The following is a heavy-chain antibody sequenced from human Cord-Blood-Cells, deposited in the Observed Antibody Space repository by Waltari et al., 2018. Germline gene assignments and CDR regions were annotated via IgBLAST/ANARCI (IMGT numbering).Heavy chain of an antibody. J-gene: IGHJ3*02. CDR2: ISSSSSYI. V-gene: IGHV3-21*01. CDR1: GCTFSSYS. CDR3: ARDRDGSYYAFDI. D-gene: IGHD1-26*01. Sequence: EVQLVESGGGLVKPGGSLRLACAASGCTFSSYSMNWVRQAPGKGLEWVSSISSSSSYIYYADSVKGRFTISRDNAKNSLYLQMNSLRAEDTAVYYCARDRDGSYYAFDIWGQGTMVTVSS.